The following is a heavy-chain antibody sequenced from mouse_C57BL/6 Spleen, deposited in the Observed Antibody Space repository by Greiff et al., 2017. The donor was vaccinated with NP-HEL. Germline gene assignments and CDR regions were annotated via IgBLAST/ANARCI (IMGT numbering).Heavy chain of an antibody. Sequence: VQLQQSGPELVKPGASVKLSCKASGYSFTDYNMNWVKQSHGQSLEWIGVINPNYGTTSYNQKFKGKATLTVDQSSSTAYMQLNSLTSEDSAVYYCARSDYYGINYRFAYWGQGTLVTVSA. V-gene: IGHV1-39*01. CDR3: ARSDYYGINYRFAY. J-gene: IGHJ3*01. D-gene: IGHD1-1*01. CDR1: GYSFTDYN. CDR2: INPNYGTT.